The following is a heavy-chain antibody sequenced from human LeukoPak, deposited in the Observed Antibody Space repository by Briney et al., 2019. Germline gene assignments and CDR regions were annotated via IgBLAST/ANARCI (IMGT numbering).Heavy chain of an antibody. V-gene: IGHV3-48*03. CDR1: GFTFSSYE. D-gene: IGHD3-10*01. CDR2: ISSSGSTI. Sequence: GGSLRLACAASGFTFSSYEMNWVRQAPGKGLEWVSYISSSGSTIYYADSVKGRFTISRGNSKNTLYLQMNSLRAEDTAVYYCAKRGGDTYYYGSGSYYRYFDYWGQGTLVTVSS. CDR3: AKRGGDTYYYGSGSYYRYFDY. J-gene: IGHJ4*02.